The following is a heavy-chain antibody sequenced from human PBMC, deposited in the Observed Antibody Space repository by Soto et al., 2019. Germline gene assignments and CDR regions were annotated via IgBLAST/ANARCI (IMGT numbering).Heavy chain of an antibody. CDR1: GYTFTGYY. D-gene: IGHD3-10*01. J-gene: IGHJ4*02. V-gene: IGHV1-2*02. Sequence: ASVKLSCKASGYTFTGYYMHWVRQAPGQGLEWMGWINPNSGGTKYAQKFQGSVTMTRDTSISTAYMELSRLRSDDTAVYYCATTEASYYGSGSYCHNWGQGTLVTVSS. CDR3: ATTEASYYGSGSYCHN. CDR2: INPNSGGT.